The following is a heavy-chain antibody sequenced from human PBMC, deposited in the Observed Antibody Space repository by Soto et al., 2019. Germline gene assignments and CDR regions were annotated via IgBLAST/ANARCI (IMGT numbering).Heavy chain of an antibody. CDR3: GRTFKPERSVDY. J-gene: IGHJ4*01. CDR1: GASISSGGCY. Sequence: PSETLSLTCTVAGASISSGGCYYSWIRQQPGRGLEGIGPIYYSGSTYYNPPLKSPATISVDTSKNQLSLALNSVTAADTAVYYCGRTFKPERSVDYWGDGTLVTVSS. D-gene: IGHD2-15*01. CDR2: IYYSGST. V-gene: IGHV4-31*01.